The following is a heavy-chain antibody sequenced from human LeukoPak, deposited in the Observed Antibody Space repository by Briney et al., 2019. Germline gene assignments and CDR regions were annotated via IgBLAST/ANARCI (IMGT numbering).Heavy chain of an antibody. V-gene: IGHV4-59*01. CDR1: GGSINSYY. CDR2: IYYTGST. CDR3: ARGGYGSGTYYSDY. J-gene: IGHJ4*02. D-gene: IGHD3-10*01. Sequence: SQTLSLTCTVSGGSINSYYWSWTRQPPGKGLEWIGYIYYTGSTNYNPSLKSRVTISIDTSKNQFSLKLSSVTAADTAMYYCARGGYGSGTYYSDYWGQGTLVTVSS.